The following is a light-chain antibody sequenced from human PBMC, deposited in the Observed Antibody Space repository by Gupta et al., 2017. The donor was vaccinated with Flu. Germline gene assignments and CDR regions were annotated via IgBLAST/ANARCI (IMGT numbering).Light chain of an antibody. Sequence: SVLPQPPSASGNPGQRVTISCSGSSSNIGSNTVNWYQQLPGTAPKLLIYSNNQRPSGVPDRFSGSKSGTSASLAISGLQSEDEADYYCAAWDDSLNGWVFGGGTKLTVL. CDR3: AAWDDSLNGWV. J-gene: IGLJ3*02. V-gene: IGLV1-44*01. CDR2: SNN. CDR1: SSNIGSNT.